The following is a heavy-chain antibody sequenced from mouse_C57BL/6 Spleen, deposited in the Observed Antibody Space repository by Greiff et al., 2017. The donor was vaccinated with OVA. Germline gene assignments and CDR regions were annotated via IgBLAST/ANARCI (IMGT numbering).Heavy chain of an antibody. CDR2: IWGVGST. CDR1: GFSLTSYG. V-gene: IGHV2-6*01. Sequence: VKLMESGPGLVAPSQSLSITCTVSGFSLTSYGVDWVRQSPGKGLEWLGVIWGVGSTNYNSALKSRLSISKDNSKSQVFLKMNSLQTDDTAMYYCASFDGGFAYWGQGTLVTVSA. CDR3: ASFDGGFAY. J-gene: IGHJ3*01.